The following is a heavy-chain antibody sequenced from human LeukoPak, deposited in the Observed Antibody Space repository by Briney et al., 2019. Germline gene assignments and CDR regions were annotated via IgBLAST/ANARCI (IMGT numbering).Heavy chain of an antibody. V-gene: IGHV4-34*01. J-gene: IGHJ5*02. CDR1: GGSFSGYY. Sequence: PSETLSLTCAVYGGSFSGYYWSWIRQPPGKGLEWIGEVNHSGSTNYNPSLKSRVTISVDTSKNQFSLKLSSVTAADTAVYYCARDISYYYGSGSSCNWFDPWGQGTLVTVSS. CDR2: VNHSGST. D-gene: IGHD3-10*01. CDR3: ARDISYYYGSGSSCNWFDP.